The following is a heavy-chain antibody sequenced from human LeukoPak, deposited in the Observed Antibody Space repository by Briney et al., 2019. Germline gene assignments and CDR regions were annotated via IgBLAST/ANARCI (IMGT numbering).Heavy chain of an antibody. Sequence: SETLSLTCTVSDGSVSSVGYYWGWIRQPPGKGLEWIGSIYYSGTTYYNPSLASRVTIFVDTSKNQFSLRLSSVTAADTAVYYCARRDQAIDYWGQGTLVTVSS. CDR3: ARRDQAIDY. CDR2: IYYSGTT. J-gene: IGHJ4*02. D-gene: IGHD5-24*01. V-gene: IGHV4-39*01. CDR1: DGSVSSVGYY.